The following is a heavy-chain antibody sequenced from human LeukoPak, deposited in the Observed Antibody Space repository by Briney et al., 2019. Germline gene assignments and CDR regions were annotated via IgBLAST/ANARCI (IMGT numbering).Heavy chain of an antibody. D-gene: IGHD2-21*01. CDR3: AAYYSGAP. CDR1: GFTFSSYA. V-gene: IGHV3-30-3*01. Sequence: GGSLRLSCAASGFTFSSYAIHWVRQAPGKGLEWVAVISYDGSNKYYADSVKGRFTISRDNSKNTLYLQMNSLRAEDTAVYYCAAYYSGAPGGQGTLVTVSS. J-gene: IGHJ4*02. CDR2: ISYDGSNK.